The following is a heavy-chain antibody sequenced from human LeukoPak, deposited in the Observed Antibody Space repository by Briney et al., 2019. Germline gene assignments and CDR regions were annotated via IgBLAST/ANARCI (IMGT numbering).Heavy chain of an antibody. V-gene: IGHV3-23*01. Sequence: PGGSLRLSCAASGFTFSSYAMSWVRQAPGKGLEWVSGISGSGGSTYYADSVKGRFTISRDSAKNSLYLQMNSLRAEDTAVYFCASARCSGGDCYFPGPYYYGMDVWGQGTTVTVSS. CDR3: ASARCSGGDCYFPGPYYYGMDV. CDR2: ISGSGGST. D-gene: IGHD2-15*01. J-gene: IGHJ6*02. CDR1: GFTFSSYA.